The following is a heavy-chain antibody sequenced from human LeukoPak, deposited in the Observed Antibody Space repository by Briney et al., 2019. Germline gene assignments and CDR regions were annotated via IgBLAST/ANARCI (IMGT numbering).Heavy chain of an antibody. CDR3: AKDIGSSSWYYFDY. V-gene: IGHV3-9*03. Sequence: PGRXLRLSCAASGFTFDDYAMHWVRQAPGKGLEGVSGISWNSGSIVYADSVKGRFTISRDNAKNSLYLQMNSLRAEDMALYYCAKDIGSSSWYYFDYWGQGTLVTVSS. CDR1: GFTFDDYA. D-gene: IGHD6-13*01. CDR2: ISWNSGSI. J-gene: IGHJ4*02.